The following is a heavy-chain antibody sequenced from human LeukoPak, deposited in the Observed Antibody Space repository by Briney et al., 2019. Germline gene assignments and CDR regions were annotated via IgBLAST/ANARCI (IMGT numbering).Heavy chain of an antibody. J-gene: IGHJ4*02. V-gene: IGHV4-39*01. CDR1: GGSISSSSYY. CDR3: ARTRYYYNSRSYGAPYYFDY. D-gene: IGHD3-10*01. CDR2: IYYSGST. Sequence: SETLSLTCAVSGGSISSSSYYWGWIRQPPGKGLEWIGSIYYSGSTYYNPSLKSRVTISVDTSKNQFSLKLSSVTAADTAVYYCARTRYYYNSRSYGAPYYFDYWGQGTLVTVSS.